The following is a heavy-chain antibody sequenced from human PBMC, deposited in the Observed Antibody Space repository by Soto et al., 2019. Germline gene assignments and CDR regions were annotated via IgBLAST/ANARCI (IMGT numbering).Heavy chain of an antibody. CDR1: GGSISSGGYY. Sequence: SETLSLTCTVSGGSISSGGYYWGWIRQHPGKGLEWIGYIYYTGSTYYNPSLKSRVTISADTSNNQFSVRMTSVTAADTAVYYCTSFDYWGQGTLVTVSS. CDR3: TSFDY. V-gene: IGHV4-39*01. J-gene: IGHJ4*02. CDR2: IYYTGST.